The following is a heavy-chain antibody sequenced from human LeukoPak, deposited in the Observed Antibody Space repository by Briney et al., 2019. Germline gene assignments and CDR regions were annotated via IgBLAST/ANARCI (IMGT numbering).Heavy chain of an antibody. CDR1: GYTFTSYY. V-gene: IGHV1-46*01. J-gene: IGHJ4*02. D-gene: IGHD3-10*01. Sequence: ASVKVSCKASGYTFTSYYMHWVRQAPGQGLEWMGIINPSGGSTSYAQKFQGRVTMTRDTSTSTVYMELSSLRSEDTAVYYCARSTYGSGRARGGYFDYWGQGTLVTVSS. CDR2: INPSGGST. CDR3: ARSTYGSGRARGGYFDY.